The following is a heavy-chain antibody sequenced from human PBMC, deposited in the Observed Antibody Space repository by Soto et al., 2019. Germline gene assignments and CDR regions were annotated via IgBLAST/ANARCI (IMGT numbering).Heavy chain of an antibody. V-gene: IGHV4-59*12. Sequence: TSETLSLTCTVSGGSISSYCLSWIRPPPGKGLEWIGYIYYSGSTNYNPSLKSRVTISVDTSKNQFSLKLSSVTAADTAVYYCARWGLRFLEWLPRRAFDIWGQGTMVTVSS. CDR2: IYYSGST. J-gene: IGHJ3*02. D-gene: IGHD3-3*01. CDR1: GGSISSYC. CDR3: ARWGLRFLEWLPRRAFDI.